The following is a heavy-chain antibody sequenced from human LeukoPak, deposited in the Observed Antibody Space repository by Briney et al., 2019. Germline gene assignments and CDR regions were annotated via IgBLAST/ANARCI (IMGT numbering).Heavy chain of an antibody. D-gene: IGHD3-22*01. J-gene: IGHJ3*02. Sequence: SETLSLTCTVSGGSISSSSYYWGWIRQPPGEGLEWIGSFSYSGSTYYNPSLKSRVTISVDTSKNQFSLKLSSVSAADTAVYYCARDLSPDSSGYSSDIWGQGTMVTVSS. CDR2: FSYSGST. V-gene: IGHV4-39*07. CDR1: GGSISSSSYY. CDR3: ARDLSPDSSGYSSDI.